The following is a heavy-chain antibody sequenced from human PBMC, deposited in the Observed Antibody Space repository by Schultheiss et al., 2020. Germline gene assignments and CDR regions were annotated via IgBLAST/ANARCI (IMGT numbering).Heavy chain of an antibody. Sequence: GGSLRLSCAASGFTFSSYGMHWVRQAPGKGLEWVAVISYDGSNKYYADSVKGRFTISRDNSKNTLYLQMNSLRAEDTAVYYCAKDGSAAGYYYYGMDVWGQGTTVT. CDR1: GFTFSSYG. J-gene: IGHJ6*02. CDR3: AKDGSAAGYYYYGMDV. CDR2: ISYDGSNK. V-gene: IGHV3-30*18. D-gene: IGHD6-13*01.